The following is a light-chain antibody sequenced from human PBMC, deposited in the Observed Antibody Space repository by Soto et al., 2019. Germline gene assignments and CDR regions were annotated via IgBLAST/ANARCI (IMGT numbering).Light chain of an antibody. V-gene: IGKV3-20*01. CDR3: QQYGSSSYA. Sequence: EIVLTQSPGTLSLSPGERATLSCMASQSVSSSYLAWYQQKPGQAPRLLIYGACSRATGIPDRFSGSGSGTDFTLTISRLEPEDFAVYYCQQYGSSSYAFGQGTKLQIK. CDR1: QSVSSSY. CDR2: GAC. J-gene: IGKJ2*01.